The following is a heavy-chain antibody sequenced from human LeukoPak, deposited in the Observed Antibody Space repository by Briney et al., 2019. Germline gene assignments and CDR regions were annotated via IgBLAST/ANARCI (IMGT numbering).Heavy chain of an antibody. V-gene: IGHV3-30*04. Sequence: GGSLRLSCAASGFTFSSYAMHWVRQAPGKGLEWVAVISYDGSNKYYADSVKGRFTISRDNPKNTLYLQMNSLRAEDTAVYYCARGTYYDFWSGYYRPYYYYGMDVWGQGTTVTVSS. J-gene: IGHJ6*02. CDR2: ISYDGSNK. CDR1: GFTFSSYA. CDR3: ARGTYYDFWSGYYRPYYYYGMDV. D-gene: IGHD3-3*01.